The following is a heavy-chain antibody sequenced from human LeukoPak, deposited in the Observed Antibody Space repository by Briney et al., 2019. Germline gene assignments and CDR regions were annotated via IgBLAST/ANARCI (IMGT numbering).Heavy chain of an antibody. V-gene: IGHV1-8*03. J-gene: IGHJ4*02. Sequence: ASVKVSCKASGYTFTSYDINWVRQATGQGLEWMGWMNPNSGNTGYAQKFQGRVTISRHTSISTAYMELNSLASEDTAVYYCARVRFGSGSYPSYFDYWGQGTLVTVSS. CDR1: GYTFTSYD. D-gene: IGHD3-10*01. CDR3: ARVRFGSGSYPSYFDY. CDR2: MNPNSGNT.